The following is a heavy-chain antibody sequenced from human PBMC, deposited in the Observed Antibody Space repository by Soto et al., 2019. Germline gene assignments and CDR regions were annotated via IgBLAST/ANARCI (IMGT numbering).Heavy chain of an antibody. Sequence: QLQLQESGPGLVKPSETLSLTCTVSGGSISSSSFHWGWIRQPPGKGLEWIGSIYYSGSTYYSPSLKSRVTISVDTSKTQFSLRLSSVTAADTAVYYCARRERAAGTDWWFDPWGQGTLVTVSS. D-gene: IGHD6-13*01. CDR2: IYYSGST. J-gene: IGHJ5*02. V-gene: IGHV4-39*01. CDR3: ARRERAAGTDWWFDP. CDR1: GGSISSSSFH.